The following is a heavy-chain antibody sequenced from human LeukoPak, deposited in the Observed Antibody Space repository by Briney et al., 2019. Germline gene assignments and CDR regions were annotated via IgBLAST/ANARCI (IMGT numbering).Heavy chain of an antibody. CDR1: RFTFSSYA. D-gene: IGHD6-19*01. Sequence: PGGSLRLSCAASRFTFSSYAMSWVRQAPGKGLEWVSVIYSGGSTYYADSVKGRFTISRHDSKNTLYLQMNSLRAEDTAVYYCARGDSGGWPAPDYWGQGTLVTVSS. J-gene: IGHJ4*02. CDR3: ARGDSGGWPAPDY. V-gene: IGHV3-53*04. CDR2: IYSGGST.